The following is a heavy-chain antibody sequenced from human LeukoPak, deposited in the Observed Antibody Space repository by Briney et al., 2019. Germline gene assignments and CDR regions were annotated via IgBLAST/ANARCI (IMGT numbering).Heavy chain of an antibody. V-gene: IGHV4-39*01. D-gene: IGHD6-6*01. Sequence: PSETLSLTCTVSTGSISSVNHFWGWIRQPPGNGLEWIGITYYSGRTYFNPSLKSRVTISVHTSKNQFSLKLSSVTAADTAIYSCARRAYSSSSFDYWGQGTLVTVSS. CDR1: TGSISSVNHF. J-gene: IGHJ4*02. CDR2: TYYSGRT. CDR3: ARRAYSSSSFDY.